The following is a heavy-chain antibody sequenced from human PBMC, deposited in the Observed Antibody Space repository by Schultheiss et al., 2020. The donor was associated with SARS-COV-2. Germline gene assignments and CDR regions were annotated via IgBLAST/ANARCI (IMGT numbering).Heavy chain of an antibody. D-gene: IGHD1-26*01. J-gene: IGHJ4*02. CDR1: GFTFTSSA. CDR2: IVVGSGNT. CDR3: ARVGPDRDFDY. Sequence: SVKVSCKASGFTFTSSAVQWVRQARGQRLEWIGWIVVGSGNTNYAQKFQERVTITRDMSTSTAYMELRSLRSDDTAVYYCARVGPDRDFDYWGQGTLVTVSS. V-gene: IGHV1-58*01.